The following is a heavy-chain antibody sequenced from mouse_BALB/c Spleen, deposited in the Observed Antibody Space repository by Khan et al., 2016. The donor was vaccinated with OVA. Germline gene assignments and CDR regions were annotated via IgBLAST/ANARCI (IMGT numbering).Heavy chain of an antibody. Sequence: EVQLQESGPSLVKPSQTLSLTCSVTGDSITSGYWNWIRKFPGNKLEYMGYIIYTGYTYYNPSLKSRISITRHTSKNQYYLQLSSVTDEDTATYYCARTTYRYAFVYWGQGTLVTVSA. CDR1: GDSITSGY. CDR2: IIYTGYT. J-gene: IGHJ3*01. V-gene: IGHV3-8*02. CDR3: ARTTYRYAFVY. D-gene: IGHD2-12*01.